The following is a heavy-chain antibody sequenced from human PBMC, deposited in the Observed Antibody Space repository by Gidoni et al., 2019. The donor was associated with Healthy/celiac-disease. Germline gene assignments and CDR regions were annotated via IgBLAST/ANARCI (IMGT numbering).Heavy chain of an antibody. CDR3: ARDYGLRAFDI. Sequence: QVQLMEPRGGVVQPERSLRRFSAAAAATFRSSAMHWVRQAPGTGLGWVAVISYDGSNKYYADSVKGRFTISRDNSKNTLYLQMNSLRAEDTAVYYCARDYGLRAFDIWGQGTMVTVSS. CDR2: ISYDGSNK. CDR1: AATFRSSA. D-gene: IGHD3-3*01. V-gene: IGHV3-30*01. J-gene: IGHJ3*02.